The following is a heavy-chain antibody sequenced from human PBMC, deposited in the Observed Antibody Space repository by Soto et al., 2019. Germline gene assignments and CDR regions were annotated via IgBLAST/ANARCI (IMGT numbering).Heavy chain of an antibody. J-gene: IGHJ4*02. D-gene: IGHD1-1*01. CDR3: AKDYNWNDLGY. CDR2: ISYDGSNK. Sequence: PGGSLRLSCAASGFTFSSYGMHWVRQAPGKGLEWVAVISYDGSNKYYADSVKGRSTISRDNSKNTLYLQMNSLRAEDTAVYYCAKDYNWNDLGYWGQGTLVTVSS. V-gene: IGHV3-30*18. CDR1: GFTFSSYG.